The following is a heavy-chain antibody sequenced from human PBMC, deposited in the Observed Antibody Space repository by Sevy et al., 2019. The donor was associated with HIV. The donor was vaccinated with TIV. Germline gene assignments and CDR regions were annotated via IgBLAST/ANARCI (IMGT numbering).Heavy chain of an antibody. Sequence: GGSLRLSCAASGFTFSAYAMNWVRQAPGKGLEWVSAISGKGRNTQYTDSVEGRFTISRDNSNNTLYLQMNSLRAEDTAVYYCAKTIDSGGGVVPAANYFYYGLDVWGQGTTVTVSS. CDR1: GFTFSAYA. V-gene: IGHV3-23*01. D-gene: IGHD2-2*01. CDR3: AKTIDSGGGVVPAANYFYYGLDV. J-gene: IGHJ6*02. CDR2: ISGKGRNT.